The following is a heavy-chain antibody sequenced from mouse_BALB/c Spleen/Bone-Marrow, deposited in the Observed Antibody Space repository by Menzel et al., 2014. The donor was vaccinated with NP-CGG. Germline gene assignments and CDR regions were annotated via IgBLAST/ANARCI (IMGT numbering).Heavy chain of an antibody. Sequence: EVQLQQSGPELVKPGASVKISCKTSGYTFTEYTMHWVKQSHGKSLEWIGGINPNNGATSYNQKFKGRATLTVDKSSSTAYMELRSLTSEDSAVYFCARRQFGPAWFAYWGQGILVTVSA. CDR3: ARRQFGPAWFAY. V-gene: IGHV1-22*01. D-gene: IGHD6-1*01. CDR1: GYTFTEYT. J-gene: IGHJ3*01. CDR2: INPNNGAT.